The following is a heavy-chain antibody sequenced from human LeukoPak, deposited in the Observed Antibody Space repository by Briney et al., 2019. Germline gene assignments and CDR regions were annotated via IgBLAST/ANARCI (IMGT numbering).Heavy chain of an antibody. J-gene: IGHJ3*02. CDR2: IYRGGST. CDR1: GFTVSSNY. CDR3: ARGIVAAGTRDAFDI. V-gene: IGHV3-53*01. D-gene: IGHD6-13*01. Sequence: PGGSLRLSCAASGFTVSSNYMSWVRQAPGKGLEWVSVIYRGGSTYYADSVKGRVTISRDNSWNTLYLQMNSLRAEDTAVYYCARGIVAAGTRDAFDIWGQGTTVTVSS.